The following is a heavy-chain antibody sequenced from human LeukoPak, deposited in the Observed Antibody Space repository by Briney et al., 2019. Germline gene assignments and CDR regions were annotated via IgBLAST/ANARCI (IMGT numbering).Heavy chain of an antibody. J-gene: IGHJ4*02. Sequence: ASVKVSCRASGYTFIGYDLHWVRQAPGQGLEWMGWINPNSGGTNYAQKFQGRVTMTRDTSISTAYMELNRLRSDDTAVYYCARDFTVFDDWGQGTLVTVSS. V-gene: IGHV1-2*02. D-gene: IGHD4-17*01. CDR1: GYTFIGYD. CDR3: ARDFTVFDD. CDR2: INPNSGGT.